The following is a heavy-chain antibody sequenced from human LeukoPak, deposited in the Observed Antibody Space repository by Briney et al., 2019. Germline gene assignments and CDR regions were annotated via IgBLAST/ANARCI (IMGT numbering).Heavy chain of an antibody. CDR2: INHSGST. Sequence: SETLSLTCTVSGGSISSSSYYWGWIRQPPGKGLEWIGEINHSGSTNYNPSLKSRVTISVDTSKNQFSLKLSSVTAADTAVYYCARHVCSSTSCYLSYWGQGTLVTVSS. J-gene: IGHJ4*02. CDR1: GGSISSSSYY. CDR3: ARHVCSSTSCYLSY. V-gene: IGHV4-39*01. D-gene: IGHD2-2*01.